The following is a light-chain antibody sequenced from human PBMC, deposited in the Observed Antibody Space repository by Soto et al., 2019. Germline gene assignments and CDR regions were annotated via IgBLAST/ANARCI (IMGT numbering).Light chain of an antibody. V-gene: IGKV1-39*01. J-gene: IGKJ2*01. Sequence: DIQMTQSPSSLSASVGDRVTITCRASQSSYSSLNWYHQKPGKAPKLLIYPASNLQSGVPSRFSGSGSGTELTRSISSLQPEDFATYYCQQSYSAPYTFGQGTKLEI. CDR3: QQSYSAPYT. CDR2: PAS. CDR1: QSSYSS.